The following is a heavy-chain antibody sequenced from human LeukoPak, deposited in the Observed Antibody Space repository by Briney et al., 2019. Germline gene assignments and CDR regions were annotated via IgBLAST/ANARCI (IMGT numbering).Heavy chain of an antibody. CDR3: ASGTTDIVVVPATLRNYYFDY. V-gene: IGHV1-69*06. J-gene: IGHJ4*02. D-gene: IGHD2-2*01. CDR2: IIPMFGTA. CDR1: GGTFSSYE. Sequence: SVKVSCKASGGTFSSYEISWVRQAPGQGLEWMGGIIPMFGTAKYAQEFQGRVTITADKSASTAYMELSSLRSEDTAVYYCASGTTDIVVVPATLRNYYFDYWGQGTLVTVSS.